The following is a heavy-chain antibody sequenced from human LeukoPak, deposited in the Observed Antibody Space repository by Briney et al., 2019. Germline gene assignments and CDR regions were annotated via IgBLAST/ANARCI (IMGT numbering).Heavy chain of an antibody. Sequence: GESLKISFKASGYSFTNYWIGWVRQMPGKGLEWMGITYPGDSDTKYSPSFQGQATISADKSINTAYLQWSSLRASDTAMYYCARQGTIVAGTLGTTFDYWGQGTLLTVSS. J-gene: IGHJ4*02. D-gene: IGHD5-12*01. CDR2: TYPGDSDT. CDR1: GYSFTNYW. CDR3: ARQGTIVAGTLGTTFDY. V-gene: IGHV5-51*01.